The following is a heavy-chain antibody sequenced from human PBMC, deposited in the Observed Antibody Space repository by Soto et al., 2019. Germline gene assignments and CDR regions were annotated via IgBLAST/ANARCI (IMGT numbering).Heavy chain of an antibody. CDR1: GGTFSSYA. CDR3: ARCAYSSSWYGRWGYNWFDP. D-gene: IGHD6-13*01. Sequence: SVKVSCKASGGTFSSYAISWVRQAPGQGLEWMGGIIPIFGTANYAQKFQGRVTITADESTSTAYMELSSLRSEDTAVYYCARCAYSSSWYGRWGYNWFDPWGQGTLVTVSS. V-gene: IGHV1-69*13. CDR2: IIPIFGTA. J-gene: IGHJ5*02.